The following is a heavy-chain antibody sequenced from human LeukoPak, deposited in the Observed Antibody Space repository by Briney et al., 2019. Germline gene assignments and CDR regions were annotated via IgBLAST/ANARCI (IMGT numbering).Heavy chain of an antibody. J-gene: IGHJ6*02. CDR1: GFTFSSYG. Sequence: GGSLRLSCAASGFTFSSYGMNWVRQAPGKGLEWVSYISGSSSAIYYADSVEGRFTISRDNAKNSLYLQMSSLRDEDTAMYYRARADAMDVWGQGTAVTVSS. CDR2: ISGSSSAI. CDR3: ARADAMDV. V-gene: IGHV3-48*02.